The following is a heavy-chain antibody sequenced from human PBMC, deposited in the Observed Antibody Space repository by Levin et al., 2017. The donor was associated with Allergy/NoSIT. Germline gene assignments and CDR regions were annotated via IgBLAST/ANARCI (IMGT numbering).Heavy chain of an antibody. J-gene: IGHJ4*02. CDR2: INYSGST. CDR1: GGSVSSSASYQ. D-gene: IGHD6-19*01. V-gene: IGHV4-61*01. CDR3: ARVNRGEQWLATHFDY. Sequence: SETLSLTCTVSGGSVSSSASYQWSWIRQAPGKGLEWIGYINYSGSTNYNPSLKSRVTISADTSKNQLSLKLSSVTAADTAVYYCARVNRGEQWLATHFDYWGQGTLVTVSS.